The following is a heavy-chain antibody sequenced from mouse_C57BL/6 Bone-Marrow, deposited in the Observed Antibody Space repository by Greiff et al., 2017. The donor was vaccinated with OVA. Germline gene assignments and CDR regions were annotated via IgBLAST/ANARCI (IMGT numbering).Heavy chain of an antibody. CDR2: IHPNSGST. CDR1: GYTFTSYW. Sequence: QVQLQQPGAELVKPGASVKVSCKASGYTFTSYWMHWVKQRPGQGLEWIGMIHPNSGSTNYNEKFKSKATLTVDKSSSTAYMQLNSLTSEDSAVYYCASYDYDNYWYFDVWGTGTTVTVSS. CDR3: ASYDYDNYWYFDV. D-gene: IGHD2-4*01. J-gene: IGHJ1*03. V-gene: IGHV1-64*01.